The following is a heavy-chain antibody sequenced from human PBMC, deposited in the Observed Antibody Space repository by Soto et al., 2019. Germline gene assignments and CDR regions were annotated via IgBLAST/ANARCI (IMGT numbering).Heavy chain of an antibody. CDR3: ASSGYSSSWYLDP. J-gene: IGHJ5*02. D-gene: IGHD6-13*01. CDR2: IYPSDSYT. V-gene: IGHV5-10-1*01. Sequence: GESLKISCKGSGYSFTSYWISWLRQMPGQGLEWLGRIYPSDSYTNYSPSFQGHVTISAHKSISTAYLQWSSLKASDTAMYYGASSGYSSSWYLDPGGQGTLVTVAS. CDR1: GYSFTSYW.